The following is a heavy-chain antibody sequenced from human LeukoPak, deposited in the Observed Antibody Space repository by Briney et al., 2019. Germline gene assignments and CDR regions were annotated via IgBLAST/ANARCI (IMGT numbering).Heavy chain of an antibody. V-gene: IGHV4-38-2*02. Sequence: KTSETLSLTCAVSGDSLTNENWWSWVRQSPEKDLEWIGSIYHTGSTYYNPSLTSRLSISIDTSKNQFSLKLRIVTAADTAVYYCAREYYTGSGFDPWGQGILVTVSS. D-gene: IGHD2-8*02. J-gene: IGHJ5*02. CDR1: GDSLTNENW. CDR2: IYHTGST. CDR3: AREYYTGSGFDP.